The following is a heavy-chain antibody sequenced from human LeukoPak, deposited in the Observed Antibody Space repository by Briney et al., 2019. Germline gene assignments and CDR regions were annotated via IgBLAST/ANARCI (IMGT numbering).Heavy chain of an antibody. J-gene: IGHJ4*02. Sequence: GSLRLSCAASGFSVSGNYMSWIRQPPGKGLEWIGEINHSGSTNYNPSLKSRVTISVDTSKNQFSLKLSSVTAADTAVYYCARPGYSSGWYRGYYFDYWGQGTLVTVSS. D-gene: IGHD6-19*01. V-gene: IGHV4-34*01. CDR1: GFSVSGNY. CDR2: INHSGST. CDR3: ARPGYSSGWYRGYYFDY.